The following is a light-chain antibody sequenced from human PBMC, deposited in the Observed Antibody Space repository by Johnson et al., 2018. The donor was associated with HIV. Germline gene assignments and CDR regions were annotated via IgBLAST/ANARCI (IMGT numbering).Light chain of an antibody. V-gene: IGLV1-51*02. CDR1: SSNLGNNY. CDR2: ENN. J-gene: IGLJ1*01. Sequence: QSVLTQPPSVSAAPGQKVTISCSGSSSNLGNNYVSWYQQLPRGAPKLLIYENNKLPSGIPDRFSGPKSGTSATLGITGLQTGDEADYYCGTWDSRLSINYVFGTGTKVTVL. CDR3: GTWDSRLSINYV.